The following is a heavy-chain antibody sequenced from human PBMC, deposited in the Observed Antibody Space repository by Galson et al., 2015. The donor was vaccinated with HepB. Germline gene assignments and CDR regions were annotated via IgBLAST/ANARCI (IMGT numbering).Heavy chain of an antibody. CDR2: INPNSGGT. J-gene: IGHJ5*02. V-gene: IGHV1-2*04. CDR3: AKVATYRNGFDP. D-gene: IGHD4-11*01. Sequence: VKVSCKASGYTFTGYYIHWVRQAPGQGLEWVGWINPNSGGTKYAQKFQGWVTMTRDTSSSTAYMELSRLTSDDTAVYYCAKVATYRNGFDPWGQGTLVTVSP. CDR1: GYTFTGYY.